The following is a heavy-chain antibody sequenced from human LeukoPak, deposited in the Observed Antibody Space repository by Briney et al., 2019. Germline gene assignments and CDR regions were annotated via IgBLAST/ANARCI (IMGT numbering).Heavy chain of an antibody. CDR3: ARDSRGYSGYDYNPL. D-gene: IGHD5-12*01. J-gene: IGHJ4*02. Sequence: QPGGSLRLSCAASGFTFSSYWMHWVRQAPGKGLVWVSRINSDGSSTSYADSVKGRFTISRDNAKNTLYLQMYSLRAEDTAVYYCARDSRGYSGYDYNPLWGQGTLVTVSS. CDR2: INSDGSST. V-gene: IGHV3-74*01. CDR1: GFTFSSYW.